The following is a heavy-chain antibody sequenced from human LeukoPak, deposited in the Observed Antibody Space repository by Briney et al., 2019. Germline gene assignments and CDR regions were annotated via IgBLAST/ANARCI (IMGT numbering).Heavy chain of an antibody. V-gene: IGHV3-53*01. D-gene: IGHD3-10*01. CDR2: IFGGGGT. CDR1: GFTVSSNY. CDR3: ARGTYGSGSYYNFDY. Sequence: GGSLRLSCAAFGFTVSSNYMSWVRQAPGKGLEWVSVIFGGGGTYYGDSVRGRFTISRDNSKNTLYLQMNSLRAEDTAVYYCARGTYGSGSYYNFDYWGQGTLVTVSS. J-gene: IGHJ4*02.